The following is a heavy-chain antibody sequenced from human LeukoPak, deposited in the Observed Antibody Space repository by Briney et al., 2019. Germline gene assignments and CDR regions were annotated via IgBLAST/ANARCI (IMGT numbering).Heavy chain of an antibody. J-gene: IGHJ4*02. CDR1: GYTFTYYP. D-gene: IGHD3-22*01. CDR3: ARGPDVSGYYPFDF. Sequence: ASVKVSCKASGYTFTYYPMHWVRQAPGQGLEWMGWISAYNGNTNYAQKFQGRVTMTTDTSTSTVYMELRSLRSDDSTVYYCARGPDVSGYYPFDFWGQGTLVTVSS. V-gene: IGHV1-18*01. CDR2: ISAYNGNT.